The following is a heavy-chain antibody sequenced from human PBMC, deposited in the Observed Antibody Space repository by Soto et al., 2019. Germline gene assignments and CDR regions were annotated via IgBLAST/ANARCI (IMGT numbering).Heavy chain of an antibody. CDR2: ISGRGGST. V-gene: IGHV3-23*01. Sequence: GGSLRLSCAAAGFSFSSNGMGWVRQAPGKGLEWVSGISGRGGSTYYADSVKGRFTISRDNSKNTLYLQMNSLRDEDTAVYYCAKIAEAVAGTVYGYWGQGTLVTVSS. CDR3: AKIAEAVAGTVYGY. J-gene: IGHJ4*02. D-gene: IGHD6-19*01. CDR1: GFSFSSNG.